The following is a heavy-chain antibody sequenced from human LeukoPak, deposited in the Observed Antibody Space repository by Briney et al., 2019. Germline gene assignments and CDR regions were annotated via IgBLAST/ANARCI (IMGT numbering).Heavy chain of an antibody. CDR3: ARVTTGGYYNC. CDR1: GGSISSGTYY. V-gene: IGHV4-61*02. D-gene: IGHD3-22*01. J-gene: IGHJ4*02. Sequence: TSQTLSLTCTVSGGSISSGTYYWTWIRQPAGKGLEWIGRIYTTGSTNYDPSLKSRVTMSTDTSKNQFSLKLSSVTAADTAVYYCARVTTGGYYNCWGQGNLVTVSS. CDR2: IYTTGST.